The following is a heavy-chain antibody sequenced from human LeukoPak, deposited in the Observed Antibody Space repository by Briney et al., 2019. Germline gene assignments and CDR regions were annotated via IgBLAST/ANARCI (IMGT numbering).Heavy chain of an antibody. D-gene: IGHD6-19*01. V-gene: IGHV3-21*01. CDR3: ARLTLIAVAGRMLDY. J-gene: IGHJ4*02. CDR2: ISSSSSYI. Sequence: GGSLRLSCAASGFTFSSYSMNWVRQAPGKGLEWVSSISSSSSYIYYADSVKGRFTMSRDNAKNSLYLQMNSLRAEDTAVYYCARLTLIAVAGRMLDYWGQGTLVTVSA. CDR1: GFTFSSYS.